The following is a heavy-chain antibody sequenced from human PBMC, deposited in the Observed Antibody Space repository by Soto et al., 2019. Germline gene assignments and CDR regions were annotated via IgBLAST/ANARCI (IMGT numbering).Heavy chain of an antibody. J-gene: IGHJ4*02. D-gene: IGHD6-13*01. Sequence: QVQLQESGPGLVKPSQTLSLTCTVSGGSISSGGYYWSWIRQHPGKGLEWIGYIYYSGSTYYNPSHKSRVTISVDTSKNQFSLKLSSVTAADTAVYYCARGGLWYGSSWYGYWGQGTLVTVSS. CDR3: ARGGLWYGSSWYGY. CDR1: GGSISSGGYY. CDR2: IYYSGST. V-gene: IGHV4-31*03.